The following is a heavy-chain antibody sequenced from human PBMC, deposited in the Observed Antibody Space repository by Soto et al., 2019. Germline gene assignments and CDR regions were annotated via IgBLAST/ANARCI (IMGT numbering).Heavy chain of an antibody. V-gene: IGHV3-7*03. Sequence: PGGSLRLSCAASGLTFSGHWMTWVRQTPGEGLQWVAAIKPDGSETFYVDSVKGRFTISRDNARSSLFLQMDSLRAEDTAVYYCTSRPSGMTYHAVFDFWGQGTLVTVSS. D-gene: IGHD2-21*02. J-gene: IGHJ4*02. CDR1: GLTFSGHW. CDR3: TSRPSGMTYHAVFDF. CDR2: IKPDGSET.